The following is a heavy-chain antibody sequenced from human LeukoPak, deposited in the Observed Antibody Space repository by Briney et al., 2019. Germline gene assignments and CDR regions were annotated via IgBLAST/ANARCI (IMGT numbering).Heavy chain of an antibody. CDR2: INPSGGST. CDR3: ASVVSGSYPADAFDI. D-gene: IGHD1-26*01. Sequence: ASVKVSCKASGYTFTSYYMHWVRQAPGQGLEWMGIINPSGGSTSYARKFQGRVTMTRDTSTSTVYMELSSLRSEDTAVYYCASVVSGSYPADAFDIWGQGTMVTVSS. CDR1: GYTFTSYY. V-gene: IGHV1-46*03. J-gene: IGHJ3*02.